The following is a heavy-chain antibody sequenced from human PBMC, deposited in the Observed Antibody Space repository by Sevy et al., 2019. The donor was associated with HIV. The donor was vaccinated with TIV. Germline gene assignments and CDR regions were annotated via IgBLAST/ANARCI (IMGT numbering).Heavy chain of an antibody. CDR3: ARDRRYYYGSGSYPLYYYYGMDV. V-gene: IGHV3-33*01. CDR1: GFTFSSYG. Sequence: GVSLRLSCAASGFTFSSYGMHWVRQAPGKGLEWVAVIWSDGSNKYYADSVKGRFTISRDNSKNTLYLQMNSLRAEDTAVYYCARDRRYYYGSGSYPLYYYYGMDVWGQGTTVTVSS. CDR2: IWSDGSNK. D-gene: IGHD3-10*01. J-gene: IGHJ6*02.